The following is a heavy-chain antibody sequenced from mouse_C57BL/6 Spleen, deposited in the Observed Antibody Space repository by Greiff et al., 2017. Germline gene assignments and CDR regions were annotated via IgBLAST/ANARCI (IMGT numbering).Heavy chain of an antibody. V-gene: IGHV1-82*01. CDR2: IYPGDGDT. J-gene: IGHJ4*01. D-gene: IGHD1-1*01. CDR3: ASYGSSLYCAMDY. Sequence: QVQPQQSGPELVKPGASVKISCKASGYAFSSSWMNWVKQRPGKGLEWIGRIYPGDGDTNYNGKFKGKATLTADKSSSTAYMQLSSLTSEDSAVYFCASYGSSLYCAMDYWGQGTSVTVSS. CDR1: GYAFSSSW.